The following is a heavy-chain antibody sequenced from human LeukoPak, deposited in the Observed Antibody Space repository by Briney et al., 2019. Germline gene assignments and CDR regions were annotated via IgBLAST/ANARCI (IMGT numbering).Heavy chain of an antibody. CDR3: GRERRGLYIEV. Sequence: PGGSLRLSCAASGYTFGSYAMQWVRHAPGKGLEWVSLIGWDGSYTYYADSVKGRFTISRDNSKNSLSLEMNNLRPEDTALYYCGRERRGLYIEVWGKGTTVTVSS. D-gene: IGHD3-10*01. CDR2: IGWDGSYT. V-gene: IGHV3-43D*04. CDR1: GYTFGSYA. J-gene: IGHJ6*03.